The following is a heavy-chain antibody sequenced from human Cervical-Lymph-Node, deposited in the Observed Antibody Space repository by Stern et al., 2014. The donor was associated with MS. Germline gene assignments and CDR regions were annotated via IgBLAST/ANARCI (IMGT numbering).Heavy chain of an antibody. D-gene: IGHD3-3*01. CDR3: ARRISNDFWSGYPH. J-gene: IGHJ4*02. CDR2: MNPNSGNT. Sequence: QVQLVQSGAEVKKPGASVKVSCKASGYTFTSYDINWVRQATGQGLEWMGWMNPNSGNTGYAQKFQGRVTMTRNTSISTAYMELSSLRSEDTAVYYCARRISNDFWSGYPHWGQGTLVTVSS. CDR1: GYTFTSYD. V-gene: IGHV1-8*01.